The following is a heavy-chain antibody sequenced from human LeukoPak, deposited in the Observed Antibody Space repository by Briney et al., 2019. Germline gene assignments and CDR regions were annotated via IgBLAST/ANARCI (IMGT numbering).Heavy chain of an antibody. V-gene: IGHV2-5*01. CDR1: GFSLSTSEMA. Sequence: ESGPTLVNPTQPLTLTSTFSGFSLSTSEMAVGWIRQPPVKALEWLVLISWNDNQRYSPSLKNRLTITKDTPKNQVVLTMTNMDAVDTGTYYCALTNPVLRYLDWLFPDDVFDVWGQGTMVTVSS. CDR2: ISWNDNQ. J-gene: IGHJ3*01. D-gene: IGHD3-9*01. CDR3: ALTNPVLRYLDWLFPDDVFDV.